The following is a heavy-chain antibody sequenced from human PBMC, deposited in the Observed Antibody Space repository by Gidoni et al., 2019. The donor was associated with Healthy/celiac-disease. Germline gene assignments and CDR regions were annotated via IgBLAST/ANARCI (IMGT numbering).Heavy chain of an antibody. CDR1: GFSLSNARMG. V-gene: IGHV2-26*01. J-gene: IGHJ4*02. CDR2: IFSNDEK. CDR3: ARSRLYYYDSSGFRKLSYYFDY. D-gene: IGHD3-22*01. Sequence: QVTLKESGPVLVKPTETLTLTCTVSGFSLSNARMGVSWIRQPPGKALEWLAHIFSNDEKSYSTSLKSRLTISKDTSKSQVVLTMTNMDPVDTATYYCARSRLYYYDSSGFRKLSYYFDYWGQGTLVTVSS.